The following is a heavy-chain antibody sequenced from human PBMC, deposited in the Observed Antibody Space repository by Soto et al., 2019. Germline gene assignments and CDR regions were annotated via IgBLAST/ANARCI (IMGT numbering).Heavy chain of an antibody. V-gene: IGHV3-21*01. CDR3: ARGVGPSWSYYNSYFDY. D-gene: IGHD3-10*01. J-gene: IGHJ4*02. CDR1: GFTFSTYS. CDR2: ISSSSSYI. Sequence: GGSLRLSCAASGFTFSTYSMNWVRQAPGKGLEWVSSISSSSSYIYYADSVKGRFTISRDNAKNSLYLQMNSLRAEDTAVYYCARGVGPSWSYYNSYFDYWGQGTLVTAPQ.